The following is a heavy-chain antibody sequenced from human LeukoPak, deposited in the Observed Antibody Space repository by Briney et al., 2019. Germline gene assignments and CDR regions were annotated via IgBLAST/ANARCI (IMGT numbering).Heavy chain of an antibody. J-gene: IGHJ4*02. CDR1: GGTFSSYA. D-gene: IGHD3-10*01. CDR3: AILTNRNYGDY. V-gene: IGHV1-69*13. Sequence: SVKVSCKASGGTFSSYAISWVRQAPGQGLEWMGGIIPIFGTANYAQKFQGRVTITADESTGTAYMELSSLRSEDTAVYYCAILTNRNYGDYWGQGTLVTVSS. CDR2: IIPIFGTA.